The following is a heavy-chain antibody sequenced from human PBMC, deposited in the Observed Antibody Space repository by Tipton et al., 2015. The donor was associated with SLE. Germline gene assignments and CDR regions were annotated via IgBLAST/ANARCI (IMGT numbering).Heavy chain of an antibody. CDR2: ISSTSNTI. CDR3: VRSFSGSTEF. CDR1: GFSFSRYS. J-gene: IGHJ4*02. Sequence: SLRLSCAASGFSFSRYSMNLVRQAPGRGLECVSYISSTSNTIYYADSVRGRFTISRDNANNALYLQMNSLTAEDTGVYYCVRSFSGSTEFWGQGTLVTVPS. D-gene: IGHD2-21*02. V-gene: IGHV3-48*01.